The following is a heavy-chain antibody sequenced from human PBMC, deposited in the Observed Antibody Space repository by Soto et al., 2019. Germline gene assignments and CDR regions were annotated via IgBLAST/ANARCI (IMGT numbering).Heavy chain of an antibody. J-gene: IGHJ4*02. D-gene: IGHD4-17*01. Sequence: GGSLRLSCAASGFTFSNAWMSWVRQAPGKGLEWVGRIKSKTDGGTTDYAAPVKGRFTISRDDSKNTLYLQMNSLKTEDTAVYYCTTAADYGDYDFDYWGQGTLVTVSS. CDR3: TTAADYGDYDFDY. CDR2: IKSKTDGGTT. CDR1: GFTFSNAW. V-gene: IGHV3-15*01.